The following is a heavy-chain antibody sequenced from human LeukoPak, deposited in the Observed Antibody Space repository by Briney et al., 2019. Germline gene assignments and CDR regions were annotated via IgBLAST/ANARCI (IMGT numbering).Heavy chain of an antibody. CDR2: INPNSGGT. CDR3: ASELNYDSSGYYFDY. Sequence: GASVKVSCKASGYTFTVYFMHWVRQAPGQGLEWMGWINPNSGGTNYAQKFQGRVTMTRDTSISTAYMELSRLRSDDTAVYYCASELNYDSSGYYFDYWGQGTLVTVSS. J-gene: IGHJ4*02. V-gene: IGHV1-2*02. CDR1: GYTFTVYF. D-gene: IGHD3-22*01.